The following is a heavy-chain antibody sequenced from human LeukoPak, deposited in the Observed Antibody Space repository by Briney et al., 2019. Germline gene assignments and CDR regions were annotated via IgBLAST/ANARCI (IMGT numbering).Heavy chain of an antibody. CDR1: GYTFTSYG. CDR2: ISAYNGNT. D-gene: IGHD3-22*01. CDR3: ARGHSLYYYDSSGDADY. J-gene: IGHJ4*02. Sequence: ASEKVSCKASGYTFTSYGISWVRQAPGQGLEWMGWISAYNGNTNYAQKLQGRVTMTTDTSTSTAYMELRSLRSDDTAVSYCARGHSLYYYDSSGDADYWGQGTLVTVSS. V-gene: IGHV1-18*01.